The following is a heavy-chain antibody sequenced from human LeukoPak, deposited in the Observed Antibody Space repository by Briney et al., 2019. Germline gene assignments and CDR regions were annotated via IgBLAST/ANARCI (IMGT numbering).Heavy chain of an antibody. D-gene: IGHD2-15*01. CDR3: ARGVGYCIGDSCDGYPPDS. V-gene: IGHV4-61*02. CDR2: IYTSGST. CDR1: GASISSGTNY. J-gene: IGHJ4*02. Sequence: SETLSLTCTVSGASISSGTNYWSWIRQPAGKGLEWIGRIYTSGSTNYSPSLKSRVTISVDTSKNQFSLKLNSVTAADTAVYYCARGVGYCIGDSCDGYPPDSWGQGTLVTVSS.